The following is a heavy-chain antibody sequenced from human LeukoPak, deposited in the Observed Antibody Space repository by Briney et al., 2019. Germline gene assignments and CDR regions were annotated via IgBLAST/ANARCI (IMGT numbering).Heavy chain of an antibody. J-gene: IGHJ3*02. V-gene: IGHV3-74*01. D-gene: IGHD1-26*01. Sequence: GGSLRLSCAASGFTFSSYWMHWVRQAPGKGLVWVSRINSDGSDTSYADSVKGRFTISRDNAKNTLNLQMNSLRAEDTAVYYCAKGSGSHAFDIWGQGTMVTVSS. CDR2: INSDGSDT. CDR1: GFTFSSYW. CDR3: AKGSGSHAFDI.